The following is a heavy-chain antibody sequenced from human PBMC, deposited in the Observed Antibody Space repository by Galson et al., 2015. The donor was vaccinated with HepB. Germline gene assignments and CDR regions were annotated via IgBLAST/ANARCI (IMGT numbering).Heavy chain of an antibody. CDR3: ASDAGYSSGWYGYVDY. CDR2: ISYDGSNK. J-gene: IGHJ4*02. Sequence: SLRLSCAASGSTFSSYAMHWVRQAPGKGLEWVAVISYDGSNKYYADSVKGRFTISRDNSKNTLYLQMNSLRAEDTAMYYCASDAGYSSGWYGYVDYWGQGTLVTVSS. CDR1: GSTFSSYA. D-gene: IGHD6-19*01. V-gene: IGHV3-30*04.